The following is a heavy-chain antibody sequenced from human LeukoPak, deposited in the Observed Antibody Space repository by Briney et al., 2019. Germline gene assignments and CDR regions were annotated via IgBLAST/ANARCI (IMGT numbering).Heavy chain of an antibody. D-gene: IGHD1-1*01. J-gene: IGHJ6*02. CDR1: DFNFVPYA. CDR2: IKADGSGT. V-gene: IGHV3-43*02. Sequence: GGSRIFLWAALDFNFVPYAIYWFLQGPGGGLEGFSVIKADGSGTFYSDSVRGRFTTSRDNSKNSLYLQMSSLTSVDTALYYCATWAFYHNLDVWGQGTTVAVSS. CDR3: ATWAFYHNLDV.